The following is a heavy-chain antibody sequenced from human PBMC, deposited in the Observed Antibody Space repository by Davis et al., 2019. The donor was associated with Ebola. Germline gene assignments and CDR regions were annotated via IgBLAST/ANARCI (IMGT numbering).Heavy chain of an antibody. V-gene: IGHV3-30*18. D-gene: IGHD2-2*02. CDR1: GFTFSSYG. J-gene: IGHJ2*01. CDR2: ISYDGSNK. CDR3: AKEGYCSSTSCYTRYFDL. Sequence: PGGSLRLSCAASGFTFSSYGMHWVRQAPGKGLEWVAVISYDGSNKYYADSVKGRFTISRDNSKNTLYLQMNSLRAEDTAVYYCAKEGYCSSTSCYTRYFDLWGRGTLVTVSS.